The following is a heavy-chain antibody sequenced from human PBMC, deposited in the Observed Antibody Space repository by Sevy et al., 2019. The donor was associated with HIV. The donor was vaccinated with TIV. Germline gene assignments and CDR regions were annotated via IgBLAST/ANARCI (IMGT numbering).Heavy chain of an antibody. J-gene: IGHJ5*02. CDR3: AREDYYDASGGWVDP. Sequence: VSCKASGYTFIDYYIHWVRQAPGQALEWMGRINPNSGATNYAQKFQDRVTMTRDTSISTSYMELRRLGSDDTAVYYCAREDYYDASGGWVDPWGQGTLVTVSS. V-gene: IGHV1-2*06. D-gene: IGHD3-22*01. CDR1: GYTFIDYY. CDR2: INPNSGAT.